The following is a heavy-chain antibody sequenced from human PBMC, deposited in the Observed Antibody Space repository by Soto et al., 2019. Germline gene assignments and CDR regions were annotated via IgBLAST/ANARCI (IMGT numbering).Heavy chain of an antibody. D-gene: IGHD3-10*01. CDR2: ITDTGGDT. J-gene: IGHJ4*02. CDR1: GFTFSSYW. Sequence: EVQLVESGGGLVQPGGSLRLSCAASGFTFSSYWMHWVRQAPGKGLVWVSSITDTGGDTKYADSVKGRFTISRDNSKNTLYLLMSRLRDEDSARYFCARGSEESYPGSRIFDLWGRGTLVTVSS. V-gene: IGHV3-74*01. CDR3: ARGSEESYPGSRIFDL.